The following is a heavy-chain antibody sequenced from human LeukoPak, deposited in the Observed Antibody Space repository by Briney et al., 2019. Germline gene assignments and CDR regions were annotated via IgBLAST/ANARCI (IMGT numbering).Heavy chain of an antibody. V-gene: IGHV3-11*01. CDR3: ASAVITIFGVVSPIDYYYYMDV. CDR2: ISSSGSTI. J-gene: IGHJ6*03. Sequence: GGSLRLSCAASGFTFSDYYMSWIRQAPGKGLEWVSYISSSGSTIYYADSVKGRFTISRDNAKNSLYLQMNSLRAEDTAVYYCASAVITIFGVVSPIDYYYYMDVWGKGTTVTVSS. CDR1: GFTFSDYY. D-gene: IGHD3-3*01.